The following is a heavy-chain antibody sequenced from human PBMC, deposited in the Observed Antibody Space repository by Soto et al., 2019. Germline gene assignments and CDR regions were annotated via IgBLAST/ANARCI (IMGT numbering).Heavy chain of an antibody. V-gene: IGHV4-34*01. J-gene: IGHJ4*02. D-gene: IGHD5-12*01. CDR3: ARVSQNVDIVATTGFDY. Sequence: QVQLQQWGAGLLKPSETLSLTCAVYGGSFSGYYWSWIRQPPGKGLEWIGEINHSGSTNYNPSLKSRVTISVDTSKNQFSLKLSSVTAADTAVYYCARVSQNVDIVATTGFDYWGQGTLVTVSS. CDR1: GGSFSGYY. CDR2: INHSGST.